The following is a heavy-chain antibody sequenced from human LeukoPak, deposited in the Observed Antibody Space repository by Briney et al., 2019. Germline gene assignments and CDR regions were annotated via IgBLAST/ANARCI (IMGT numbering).Heavy chain of an antibody. CDR1: GFTVSSNF. D-gene: IGHD3-22*01. J-gene: IGHJ4*02. CDR3: ARSPPRYDTRFFDY. CDR2: IYSGGGST. Sequence: GGSLRLSCAASGFTVSSNFMSWVRQAPGKGLEWVSIIYSGGGSTFYAGSVKGRFTISRDNSKSAMYLQMNSLRAEDTAVYYCARSPPRYDTRFFDYWGQGTLVTVSS. V-gene: IGHV3-53*01.